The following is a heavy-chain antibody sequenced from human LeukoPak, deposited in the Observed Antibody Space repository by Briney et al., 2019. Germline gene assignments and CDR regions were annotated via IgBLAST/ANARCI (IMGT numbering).Heavy chain of an antibody. D-gene: IGHD3-10*01. CDR3: AKAILWFGEFLLGILDY. Sequence: PGGSLRLSCAASGFTFSNYWMHWVRQAPGKGLEWLSRINSDGSGTNYADSVKGRITISRDNGKNTLYLQMNSLRAEDTAVYYCAKAILWFGEFLLGILDYWGQGTLVTVSS. CDR2: INSDGSGT. V-gene: IGHV3-74*01. J-gene: IGHJ4*02. CDR1: GFTFSNYW.